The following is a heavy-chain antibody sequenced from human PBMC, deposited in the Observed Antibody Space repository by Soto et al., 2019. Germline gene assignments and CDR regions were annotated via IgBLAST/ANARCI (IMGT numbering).Heavy chain of an antibody. CDR2: ISGSGGST. CDR1: GFTFSSYA. Sequence: GGSLRLSCAASGFTFSSYAMSWVRQAPGKGLEWVSAISGSGGSTYYADSVKGRFTSSRDNSKNTLYLQMNSLRAEDTAVYYCAKDQDDTGIANYWGQGTLVTVSS. V-gene: IGHV3-23*01. CDR3: AKDQDDTGIANY. D-gene: IGHD3-22*01. J-gene: IGHJ4*02.